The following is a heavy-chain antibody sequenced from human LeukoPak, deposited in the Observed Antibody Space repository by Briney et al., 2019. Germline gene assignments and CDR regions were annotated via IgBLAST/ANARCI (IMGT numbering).Heavy chain of an antibody. V-gene: IGHV3-15*01. Sequence: GGSLRLSCAASGFTFSNAWMSWVRQAPGKGLEWVGRIKSKTDGGTTDYAAPVKGRFTISRDDSKNTLYLQMKSLKPEDTAVYYCTNYDSSDAFDIWGQGTMVTVSS. CDR3: TNYDSSDAFDI. J-gene: IGHJ3*02. CDR1: GFTFSNAW. CDR2: IKSKTDGGTT. D-gene: IGHD3-16*01.